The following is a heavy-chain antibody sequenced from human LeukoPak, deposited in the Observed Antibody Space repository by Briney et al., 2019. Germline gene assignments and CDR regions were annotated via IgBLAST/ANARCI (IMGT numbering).Heavy chain of an antibody. CDR1: GYTFIGYY. D-gene: IGHD1-26*01. CDR2: INPNSGVT. CDR3: ARISGSYGFADWFDP. Sequence: ASVKVPCKASGYTFIGYYMHWVRQAPGQGLEWLGWINPNSGVTNSAQKFQGRVTMTRDTSISTAYMELSRLRSDDTAVYYCARISGSYGFADWFDPWGQGTLVTVSS. V-gene: IGHV1-2*02. J-gene: IGHJ5*02.